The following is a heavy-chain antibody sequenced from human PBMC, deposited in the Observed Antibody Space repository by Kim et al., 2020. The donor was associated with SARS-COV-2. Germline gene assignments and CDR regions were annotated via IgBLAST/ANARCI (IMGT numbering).Heavy chain of an antibody. Sequence: HYADSVQGRFAISRDNSKNTVYLEMNDLRGEDTAIYFCAKDKRDFFYGMDVWGQGTLVTVS. J-gene: IGHJ6*02. V-gene: IGHV3-23*01. D-gene: IGHD3-3*01. CDR3: AKDKRDFFYGMDV.